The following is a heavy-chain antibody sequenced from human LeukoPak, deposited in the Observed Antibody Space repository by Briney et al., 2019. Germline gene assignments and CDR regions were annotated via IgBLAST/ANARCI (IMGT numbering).Heavy chain of an antibody. V-gene: IGHV1-24*01. CDR2: FDPEHGEI. Sequence: GASVKVSCKVSGYMFNELSMHWVRQAPGKGLERMGGFDPEHGEIVYAENFQGRVTLTEDTFTETAYMDLSSLSSEDTAVYYCATDTADKNDGFDIWGQGTMVTVSS. CDR3: ATDTADKNDGFDI. D-gene: IGHD3-9*01. CDR1: GYMFNELS. J-gene: IGHJ3*02.